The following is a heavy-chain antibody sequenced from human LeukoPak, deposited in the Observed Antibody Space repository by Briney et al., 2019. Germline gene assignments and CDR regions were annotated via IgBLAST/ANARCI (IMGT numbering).Heavy chain of an antibody. D-gene: IGHD3-22*01. CDR1: GGSIINYY. J-gene: IGHJ6*03. Sequence: SETLSLTCSVAGGSIINYYWSWLRQSAGTGLEWVGRIYITGSTTYNPSLQSRLSMSVDTSKNQFSLRLRSVSAADTAVYYCARLKYYDSTGYSPGYYMDVWGKGITVTVSS. V-gene: IGHV4-4*07. CDR3: ARLKYYDSTGYSPGYYMDV. CDR2: IYITGST.